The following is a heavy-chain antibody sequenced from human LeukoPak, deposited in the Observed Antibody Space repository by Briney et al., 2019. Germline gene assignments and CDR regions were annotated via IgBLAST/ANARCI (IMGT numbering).Heavy chain of an antibody. J-gene: IGHJ4*02. CDR1: GGSISSYY. Sequence: SETLSLTCTVSGGSISSYYWSWIRQAAGKGLEWIGRIYTSGSTNYNPSLKSRVTMSVDTSKNQFSLKLSSVTAADTAVYYCARDSGDGYNAYFDYWGQGTLVTVSS. CDR3: ARDSGDGYNAYFDY. D-gene: IGHD5-24*01. V-gene: IGHV4-4*07. CDR2: IYTSGST.